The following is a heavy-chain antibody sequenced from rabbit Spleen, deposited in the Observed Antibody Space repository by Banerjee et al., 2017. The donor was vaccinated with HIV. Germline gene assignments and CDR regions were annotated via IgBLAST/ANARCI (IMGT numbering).Heavy chain of an antibody. D-gene: IGHD8-1*01. J-gene: IGHJ6*01. Sequence: QSLEESGGDLVKPGGTLTLTCTVSGFSFSSNWICWVRQAPGKGLEWIACIYVGGSGSTDYATWAKGRFTISKTSSTTVTLQMTSLTAADTATYFCARDSGSSFSSYGMDLWGPGTLVTVS. CDR1: GFSFSSNW. V-gene: IGHV1S40*01. CDR2: IYVGGSGST. CDR3: ARDSGSSFSSYGMDL.